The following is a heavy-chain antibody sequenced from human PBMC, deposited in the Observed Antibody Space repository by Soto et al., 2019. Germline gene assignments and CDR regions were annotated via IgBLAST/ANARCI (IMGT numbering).Heavy chain of an antibody. D-gene: IGHD3-10*01. Sequence: QVQLVESGGGVVQPGRSLRLSCAASGFTFSSYGMHWVRQAPGKGLEWVAVISYDGSNKYYADSEKGRFTISRDNSKNTLYLQMNSLRAEDTAVYYCAKDKPLFRITMIRGGIDYWGQGTLVTVSS. CDR1: GFTFSSYG. CDR2: ISYDGSNK. J-gene: IGHJ4*02. V-gene: IGHV3-30*18. CDR3: AKDKPLFRITMIRGGIDY.